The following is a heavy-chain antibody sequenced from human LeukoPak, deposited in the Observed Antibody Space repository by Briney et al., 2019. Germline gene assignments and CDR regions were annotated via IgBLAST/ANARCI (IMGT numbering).Heavy chain of an antibody. Sequence: GGSLRLSCEASGFTFSNYSMNWVRQAPGKGLEWVSYIRSSSTTIYYADSVKGRFTISRDNARNSLYLQMNSLRAEDTAVYYCARAKRNGFDIWGQGTMVTVSS. J-gene: IGHJ3*02. V-gene: IGHV3-48*01. CDR1: GFTFSNYS. CDR2: IRSSSTTI. CDR3: ARAKRNGFDI.